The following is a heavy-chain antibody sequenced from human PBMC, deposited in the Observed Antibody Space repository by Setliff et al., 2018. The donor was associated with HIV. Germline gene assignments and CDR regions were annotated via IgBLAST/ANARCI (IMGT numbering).Heavy chain of an antibody. D-gene: IGHD3-9*01. V-gene: IGHV4-34*01. CDR3: ARGADILTGYYALDY. Sequence: SETLSLTCAVYGGSFTTYYWSWIRQPPGKGLEWIGEINHIGSTNYNPSLKSRVTISVDTSKNQFSLKLNSVTTVDTAVYYCARGADILTGYYALDYWGQGTLVTVSS. CDR1: GGSFTTYY. CDR2: INHIGST. J-gene: IGHJ4*02.